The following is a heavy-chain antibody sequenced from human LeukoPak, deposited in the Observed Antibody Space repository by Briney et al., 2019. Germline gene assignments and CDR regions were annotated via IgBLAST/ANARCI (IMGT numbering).Heavy chain of an antibody. J-gene: IGHJ4*02. CDR1: GYTFTSYD. D-gene: IGHD5-12*01. Sequence: ASVKVSCKASGYTFTSYDINWVRQATGQGLEWMGWMNPNSGSTGYAQKFQGRVTITRNTAISTAYMELSGLRSEDTAVYYCARGRSTGYPYYFEYWGQGTLVTVSS. CDR3: ARGRSTGYPYYFEY. V-gene: IGHV1-8*03. CDR2: MNPNSGST.